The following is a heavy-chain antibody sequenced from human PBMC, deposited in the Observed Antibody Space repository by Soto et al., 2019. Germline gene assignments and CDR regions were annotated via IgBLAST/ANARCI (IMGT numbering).Heavy chain of an antibody. CDR3: ATRPPGDTGVPYFDY. J-gene: IGHJ4*02. CDR2: IFGSGTT. CDR1: GDSISGYY. D-gene: IGHD3-10*01. Sequence: PSETLSLTCTVSGDSISGYYWSWIRQPPGKGLEWIGYIFGSGTTNYESSLKSRVIISLDTSKNQFSLKLTSVTAGDSAMYYCATRPPGDTGVPYFDYWGQGILLTVSS. V-gene: IGHV4-59*01.